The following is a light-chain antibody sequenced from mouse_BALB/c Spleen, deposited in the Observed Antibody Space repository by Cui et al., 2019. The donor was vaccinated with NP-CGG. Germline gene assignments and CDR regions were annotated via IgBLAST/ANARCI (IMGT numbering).Light chain of an antibody. CDR2: GTN. J-gene: IGLJ1*01. V-gene: IGLV1*01. CDR1: TGAVTTSNY. CDR3: ALWYSNHWV. Sequence: QDVETQESAPTTSPGETVTLTCRSSTGAVTTSNYANWVQEKPDHLFTGLIGGTNNRVPGVPARFSGSLIGDKAALTITGAQTEDEAIYFCALWYSNHWVFGGGTKLTVL.